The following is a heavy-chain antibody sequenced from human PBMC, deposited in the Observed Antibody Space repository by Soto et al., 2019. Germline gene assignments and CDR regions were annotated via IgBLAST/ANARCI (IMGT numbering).Heavy chain of an antibody. V-gene: IGHV1-2*04. CDR2: INPNSGGT. J-gene: IGHJ1*01. CDR3: ARGAVVVPAAMVFTEYFQH. CDR1: GYTFTGYY. Sequence: ASVKVSCKASGYTFTGYYMHWVRQAPGQGLEWMGWINPNSGGTNYAQKFQGWVTMTRDTSISTAYMELSRLRSDDTAVYYCARGAVVVPAAMVFTEYFQHWGQGTLVTVSS. D-gene: IGHD2-2*01.